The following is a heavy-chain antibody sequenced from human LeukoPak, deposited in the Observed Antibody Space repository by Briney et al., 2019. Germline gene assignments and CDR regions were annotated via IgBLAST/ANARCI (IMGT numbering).Heavy chain of an antibody. CDR3: AKVAYSSGWSPGYFQH. CDR1: GFIFSNYG. D-gene: IGHD6-19*01. CDR2: IPYDGSNK. J-gene: IGHJ1*01. V-gene: IGHV3-30*02. Sequence: GRSLRLSCAASGFIFSNYGMHWGRQAPGKGLGRVAFIPYDGSNKYYVDSVKGRFTISRDNSKNTLYLQMNSLRAEDTAVYYCAKVAYSSGWSPGYFQHWGQGTLVTVSS.